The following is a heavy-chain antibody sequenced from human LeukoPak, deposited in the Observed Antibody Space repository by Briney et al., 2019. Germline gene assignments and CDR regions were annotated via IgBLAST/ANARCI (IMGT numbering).Heavy chain of an antibody. CDR2: IHYDGSQK. D-gene: IGHD6-6*01. Sequence: GGSPRLSCAVSGFTFSTYGMHWVRQAPGKGLEWVAFIHYDGSQKYYADSVKGRFTISRDNSKRTLSLQMNGLRAEDTAVYYCGKDWMGYSSSSSLQYWGQGTLVAVSS. CDR1: GFTFSTYG. CDR3: GKDWMGYSSSSSLQY. J-gene: IGHJ4*02. V-gene: IGHV3-30*02.